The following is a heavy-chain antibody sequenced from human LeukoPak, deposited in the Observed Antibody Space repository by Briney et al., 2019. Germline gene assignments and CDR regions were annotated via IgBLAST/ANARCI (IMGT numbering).Heavy chain of an antibody. CDR3: ASFPRRREPLGFDY. CDR1: GFSFSTYA. CDR2: ISSSSSYI. D-gene: IGHD1-14*01. Sequence: PGGSLRLSCAASGFSFSTYAMNWVRQAPGKGLEWVSSISSSSSYIYYADSVKGRFTISRDNAKNSLYLQMNSLRAEDTAVYYCASFPRRREPLGFDYWGQGTLVTVSS. J-gene: IGHJ4*02. V-gene: IGHV3-21*01.